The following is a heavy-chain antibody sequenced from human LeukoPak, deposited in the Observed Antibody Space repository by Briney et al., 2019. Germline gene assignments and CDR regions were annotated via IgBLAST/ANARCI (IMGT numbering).Heavy chain of an antibody. Sequence: GGSLRLSCAASGFTFSSYSMNWVRQAPGKGLEWVLSISSSSSYIYYADSVKGRFTISRDNAKNSLYLQMNSLRAEDTAVYYCARGDTYYDFWSGSSGIDYWGQGTLVTVSS. V-gene: IGHV3-21*01. CDR3: ARGDTYYDFWSGSSGIDY. J-gene: IGHJ4*02. CDR1: GFTFSSYS. D-gene: IGHD3-3*01. CDR2: ISSSSSYI.